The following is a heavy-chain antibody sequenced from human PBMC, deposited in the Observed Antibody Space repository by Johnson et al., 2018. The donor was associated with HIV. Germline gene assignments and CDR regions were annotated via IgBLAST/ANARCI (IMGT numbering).Heavy chain of an antibody. CDR1: GFTVSSNY. D-gene: IGHD1-26*01. V-gene: IGHV3-66*03. J-gene: IGHJ3*02. CDR2: IYSGGST. CDR3: ARDRGGGSYHDAFDI. Sequence: EVQLVESGGGLIQPGGSLRLSCAASGFTVSSNYMSWVRQAPGQGLEWVSVIYSGGSTYYADSVKGRFTISRDNSKNTLYLQMNSLRAEDTAVYYCARDRGGGSYHDAFDIWGQGTMVTVSS.